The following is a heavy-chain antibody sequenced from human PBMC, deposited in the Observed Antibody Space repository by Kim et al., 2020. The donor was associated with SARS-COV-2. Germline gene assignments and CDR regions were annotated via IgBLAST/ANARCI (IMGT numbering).Heavy chain of an antibody. D-gene: IGHD3-22*01. V-gene: IGHV4-39*01. J-gene: IGHJ3*02. CDR3: ARLQRITMIVVVTYPIDI. Sequence: KRRVTISVDTSKNQFSLKLSSVTAADTAVYYCARLQRITMIVVVTYPIDIWGQGTMVTVSS.